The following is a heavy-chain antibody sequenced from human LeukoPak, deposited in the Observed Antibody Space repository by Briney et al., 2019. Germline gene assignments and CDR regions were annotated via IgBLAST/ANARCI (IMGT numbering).Heavy chain of an antibody. CDR2: ISAYNGNT. CDR1: GYTFTSYG. V-gene: IGHV1-18*01. Sequence: ASVKVSCKASGYTFTSYGISWVRQAPGQGREGMGWISAYNGNTNYAQKLQGRVTMTTDTSTSTAYMELRSLRSDDTAVYYCARDRSYYYDSSGYYYVDAFDIWGQGTMVTVAS. CDR3: ARDRSYYYDSSGYYYVDAFDI. J-gene: IGHJ3*02. D-gene: IGHD3-22*01.